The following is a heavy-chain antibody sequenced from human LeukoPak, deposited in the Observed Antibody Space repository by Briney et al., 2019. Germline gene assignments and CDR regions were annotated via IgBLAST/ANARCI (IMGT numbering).Heavy chain of an antibody. Sequence: SETLSLTCTVSGGSISSGDYYWSWISQPPGKGLEWIGYIYYSGSTYYNPSLKSRVTISVDTSKNQFSLKLSSVTAADTAVYYCARADAYCSSTCCYFRFDPWGQGTLVTVSS. CDR1: GGSISSGDYY. J-gene: IGHJ5*02. CDR3: ARADAYCSSTCCYFRFDP. V-gene: IGHV4-30-4*08. D-gene: IGHD2-2*01. CDR2: IYYSGST.